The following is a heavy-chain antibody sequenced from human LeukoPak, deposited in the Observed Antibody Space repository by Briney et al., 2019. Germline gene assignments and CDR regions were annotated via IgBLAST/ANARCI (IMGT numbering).Heavy chain of an antibody. CDR1: GGSISSYY. D-gene: IGHD3-10*01. V-gene: IGHV4-59*01. CDR3: ARVSWFGELFGWFDP. Sequence: PSETLPLTCTVSGGSISSYYWSWIRQPPGKGLEWIGYIYYSGSTNYNPSLKSRVTISVDTSKNQFSLKLSSVTAADTAVYYCARVSWFGELFGWFDPWGQGTLVTVSS. J-gene: IGHJ5*02. CDR2: IYYSGST.